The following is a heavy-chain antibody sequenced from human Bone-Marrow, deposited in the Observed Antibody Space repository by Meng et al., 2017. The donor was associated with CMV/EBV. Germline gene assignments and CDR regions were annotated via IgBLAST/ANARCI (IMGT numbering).Heavy chain of an antibody. Sequence: GESLKISCAASGFTFSSYSMNWARQAPGKGLEWVSSISSSSSYIYYTDSVKGRFTISRENTKKSLYLQMNSLRAEDTAVYYCVRDGGPGIAVAGLGWFDPWGQGTLVNFSS. V-gene: IGHV3-21*01. CDR3: VRDGGPGIAVAGLGWFDP. J-gene: IGHJ5*02. CDR1: GFTFSSYS. D-gene: IGHD6-19*01. CDR2: ISSSSSYI.